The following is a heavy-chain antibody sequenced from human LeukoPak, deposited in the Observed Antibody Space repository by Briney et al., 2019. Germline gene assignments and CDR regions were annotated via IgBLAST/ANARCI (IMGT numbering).Heavy chain of an antibody. J-gene: IGHJ4*02. Sequence: SQTLSLTCTVSGVSVTRGAYYWSWIRQPPGKGLEWIGYIYHSGSTYYNPSLKSRVTISVDRSKNQFSLKLSSVTAADTAVYYCAGTKYSSLLWGQGTLVTVSS. CDR2: IYHSGST. D-gene: IGHD6-19*01. CDR3: AGTKYSSLL. CDR1: GVSVTRGAYY. V-gene: IGHV4-30-2*01.